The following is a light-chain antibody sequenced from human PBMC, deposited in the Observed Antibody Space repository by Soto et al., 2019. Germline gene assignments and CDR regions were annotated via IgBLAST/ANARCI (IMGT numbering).Light chain of an antibody. J-gene: IGLJ2*01. CDR3: CSYAGSPYVV. Sequence: QSALTQPASVSGSPGQSITISCTGTSSDVGCYNLVSWYQQHPGKAPKLMIYEGSKRPSGVSNRFSGSKSGNTASLTISGLQAEDEADYYCCSYAGSPYVVFGGGTKLTVL. CDR1: SSDVGCYNL. CDR2: EGS. V-gene: IGLV2-23*01.